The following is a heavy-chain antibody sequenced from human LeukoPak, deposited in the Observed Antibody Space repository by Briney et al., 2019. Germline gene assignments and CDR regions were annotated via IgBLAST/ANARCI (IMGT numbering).Heavy chain of an antibody. CDR3: VRGSGWYYFDY. D-gene: IGHD6-19*01. J-gene: IGHJ4*02. CDR2: INSDGNST. V-gene: IGHV3-74*01. CDR1: GFTFSRYW. Sequence: GGSLRLSCAASGFTFSRYWMHWVRQAPGKGLVWVSRINSDGNSTNYADSVKGRFTISRDIAKNTLYLEMNSLRAEDTAVYYCVRGSGWYYFDYWGQGTLVTVSS.